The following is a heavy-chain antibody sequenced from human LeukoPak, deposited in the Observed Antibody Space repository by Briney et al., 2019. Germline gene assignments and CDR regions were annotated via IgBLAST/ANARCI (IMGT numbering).Heavy chain of an antibody. Sequence: GGSLRLSCAASGFTFSSYGMHWVRQAPGNGLEWVAVIWYDGSNKYYADSVKGRFTISRDNSKNTLYLQMNSLRAEDTAVYYCARKQPAAGLYYYYYYMDVWGKGTTVTVSS. CDR3: ARKQPAAGLYYYYYYMDV. CDR2: IWYDGSNK. J-gene: IGHJ6*03. V-gene: IGHV3-33*01. CDR1: GFTFSSYG. D-gene: IGHD6-13*01.